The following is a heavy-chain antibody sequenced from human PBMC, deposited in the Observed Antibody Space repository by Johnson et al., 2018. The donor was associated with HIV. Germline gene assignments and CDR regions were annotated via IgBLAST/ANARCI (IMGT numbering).Heavy chain of an antibody. D-gene: IGHD6-13*01. Sequence: QVQLVESGGGLVQPGGSLRLSCAASGISFSSYAMSWVRQAPGKGLEWVAVISYDGSNKYYADSVKGRFTISRDNSMNTLYLQMNSLRAEDTAVYYCARVEAAAGLAFDIWGQGTMVTVSS. CDR3: ARVEAAAGLAFDI. CDR1: GISFSSYA. J-gene: IGHJ3*02. CDR2: ISYDGSNK. V-gene: IGHV3-30*14.